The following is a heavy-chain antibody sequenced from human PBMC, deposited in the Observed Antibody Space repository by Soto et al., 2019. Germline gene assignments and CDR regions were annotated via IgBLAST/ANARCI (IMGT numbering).Heavy chain of an antibody. D-gene: IGHD1-7*01. CDR3: ARLVTGTSYYFDY. CDR1: GFSLSNARMG. CDR2: IFSNDEK. V-gene: IGHV2-26*01. Sequence: SGPTLVNPTETLTLTCTASGFSLSNARMGVSWIRQPPGKALEWLAHIFSNDEKSYSTSLKSRLTISKDTSKSQVVLTMTNMDPVDTATYYCARLVTGTSYYFDYWGQGTLVTVSS. J-gene: IGHJ4*02.